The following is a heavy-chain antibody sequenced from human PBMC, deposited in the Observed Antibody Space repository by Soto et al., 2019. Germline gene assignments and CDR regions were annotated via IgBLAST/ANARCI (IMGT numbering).Heavy chain of an antibody. CDR2: ISSSGSTI. CDR1: GFTFSSYE. CDR3: ARDRAYYYDSSGYPDAFDI. J-gene: IGHJ3*02. Sequence: GSLRLSCAASGFTFSSYEMNWVRQAPGKGLEWVSYISSSGSTIYYADSVKGRFTISRDNAKNSLYLQMNSLRAEDTAVYYCARDRAYYYDSSGYPDAFDIWGQGTMVTVSS. D-gene: IGHD3-22*01. V-gene: IGHV3-48*03.